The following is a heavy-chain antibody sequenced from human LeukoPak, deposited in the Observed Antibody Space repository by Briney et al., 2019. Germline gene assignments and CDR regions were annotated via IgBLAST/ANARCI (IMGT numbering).Heavy chain of an antibody. CDR2: IYYSGST. V-gene: IGHV4-30-4*08. Sequence: SETLSLTCTVPGGSISSGDYYWSWIRQPPGKGLEWIGYIYYSGSTYYNPSLKSRVTISVDTSKNQFSLKLGSVTAADTAVYYCARDLYYDFWSGDDAFDIWGQGTMVTVSS. J-gene: IGHJ3*02. CDR3: ARDLYYDFWSGDDAFDI. D-gene: IGHD3-3*01. CDR1: GGSISSGDYY.